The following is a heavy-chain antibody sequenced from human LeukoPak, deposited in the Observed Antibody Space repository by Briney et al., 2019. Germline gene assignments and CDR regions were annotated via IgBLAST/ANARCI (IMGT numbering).Heavy chain of an antibody. Sequence: GGSLRLSCAASGFTFSSYAMSWVSQAPGKGLEWVSAISGSGGSTYYADSVKGRFTISRDNSKNTLYLQMNSLRAEDTAVYYCAKLEDIVVVPAAIDWFDPWGQGTLVTVSS. CDR1: GFTFSSYA. V-gene: IGHV3-23*01. CDR3: AKLEDIVVVPAAIDWFDP. CDR2: ISGSGGST. D-gene: IGHD2-2*01. J-gene: IGHJ5*02.